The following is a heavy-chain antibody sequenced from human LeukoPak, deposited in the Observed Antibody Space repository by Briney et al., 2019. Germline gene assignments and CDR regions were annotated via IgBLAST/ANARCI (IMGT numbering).Heavy chain of an antibody. V-gene: IGHV3-53*01. CDR1: GLTVSSNY. J-gene: IGHJ3*02. D-gene: IGHD6-19*01. CDR3: ARGGYRSGSVRTAFDI. CDR2: INSGSST. Sequence: GGSLRLSCAASGLTVSSNYMSWVRQAPGQGLYWVSVINSGSSTYYADSVKGRFTISRDNSKNTLYLQMNSLRAEDTAVYYCARGGYRSGSVRTAFDIWGQGTMVTVSS.